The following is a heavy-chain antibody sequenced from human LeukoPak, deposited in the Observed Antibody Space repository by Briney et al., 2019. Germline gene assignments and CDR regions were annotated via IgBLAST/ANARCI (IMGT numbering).Heavy chain of an antibody. J-gene: IGHJ5*02. V-gene: IGHV3-7*01. CDR3: AREDIVVVPAAWNWFDP. CDR2: IKQDGSEK. D-gene: IGHD2-2*01. Sequence: GGSLRLSCAASGFTFSSYWMSWVRQAPGKGREGVANIKQDGSEKYYVDSVKGRFTISRDNAKNSLYLQMNSLRAEDTAVYYCAREDIVVVPAAWNWFDPWGQGTLVTVSS. CDR1: GFTFSSYW.